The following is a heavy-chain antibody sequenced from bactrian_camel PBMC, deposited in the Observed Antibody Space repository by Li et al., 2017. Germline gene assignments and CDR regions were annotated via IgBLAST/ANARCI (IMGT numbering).Heavy chain of an antibody. CDR1: VDTSSLYC. Sequence: HVQLVESGGDLVQPGGSLRLSCAASVDTSSLYCMAWFHQAPGKDHELVARIDRAGTTWYRDSVKDRFTISRDNAKNTLYLQLNSLQTEDTAVYYCATTGFDYWSQGTQVTVS. V-gene: IGHV3S53*01. J-gene: IGHJ4*01. CDR3: ATTGFDY. CDR2: IDRAGTT. D-gene: IGHD5*01.